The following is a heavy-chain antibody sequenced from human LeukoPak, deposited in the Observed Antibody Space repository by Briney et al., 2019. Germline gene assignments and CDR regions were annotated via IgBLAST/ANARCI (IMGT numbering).Heavy chain of an antibody. J-gene: IGHJ4*02. Sequence: GGSLRLSCAASGFSFRSYGMHWVRQAPGKGLEWVAIIWYDGNNKYYADSVKGRFTISRDNSKNMLFLQMNSLRAKDTAVYYCARDPQYCSGGSCYSRYSFDYWGQGTLVTVSS. CDR3: ARDPQYCSGGSCYSRYSFDY. V-gene: IGHV3-33*01. CDR1: GFSFRSYG. CDR2: IWYDGNNK. D-gene: IGHD2-15*01.